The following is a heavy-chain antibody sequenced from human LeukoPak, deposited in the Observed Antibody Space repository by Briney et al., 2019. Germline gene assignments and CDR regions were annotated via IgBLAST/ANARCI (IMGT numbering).Heavy chain of an antibody. Sequence: ASVKVSCKASGYTFTSYGISWVRQAPGQGLEWMGWISAYNGNTNYAQKVQGRVTMTTDTSTSTAYMELRSLRSDDTPVYYWARDLSSSGWFDYWGQGTLVTVSS. CDR2: ISAYNGNT. CDR3: ARDLSSSGWFDY. D-gene: IGHD6-19*01. V-gene: IGHV1-18*01. J-gene: IGHJ4*02. CDR1: GYTFTSYG.